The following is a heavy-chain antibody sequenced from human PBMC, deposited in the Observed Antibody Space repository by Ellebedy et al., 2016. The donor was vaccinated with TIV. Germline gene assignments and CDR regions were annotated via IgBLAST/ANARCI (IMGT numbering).Heavy chain of an antibody. D-gene: IGHD3-9*01. Sequence: AASVKVSCKASRYTFTRYALNWVRQAPGQGLEWMGWINTNTGNPTYAQAFTGRFVFSLDTSVTTAYLQISRLKAEDTAVYYCARYYDILTGYYVPDTFDIWGQGTTVTVSS. CDR3: ARYYDILTGYYVPDTFDI. J-gene: IGHJ3*02. CDR1: RYTFTRYA. V-gene: IGHV7-4-1*02. CDR2: INTNTGNP.